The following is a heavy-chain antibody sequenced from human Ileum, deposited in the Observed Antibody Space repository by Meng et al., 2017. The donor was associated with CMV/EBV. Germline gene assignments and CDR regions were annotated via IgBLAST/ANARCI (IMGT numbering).Heavy chain of an antibody. CDR1: GFTFSDYY. CDR2: ISSSGSTI. J-gene: IGHJ5*02. Sequence: GESLKISCAASGFTFSDYYMSWIRQAPGKGLEWVSYISSSGSTIYYADSVKGRFTISRDNAKNSLYLQMNSLRAEDTAVYYCAKFPITGTTMAGNNWFDHWGQGTLVTVSS. V-gene: IGHV3-11*01. D-gene: IGHD1-7*01. CDR3: AKFPITGTTMAGNNWFDH.